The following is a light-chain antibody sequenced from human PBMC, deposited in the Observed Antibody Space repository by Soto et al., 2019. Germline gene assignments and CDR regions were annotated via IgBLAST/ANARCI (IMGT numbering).Light chain of an antibody. CDR1: QSVSSSY. CDR2: GAS. CDR3: PQYGSSPLT. J-gene: IGKJ4*01. V-gene: IGKV3-20*01. Sequence: EIVLTQSPGTMSLSPGERATLSCRASQSVSSSYLAWYQQKPGQAPRLLIYGASSRATGIPDMFSGSGSGTDFTLTISRLETEEFAVYYCPQYGSSPLTFGGGTTVEIK.